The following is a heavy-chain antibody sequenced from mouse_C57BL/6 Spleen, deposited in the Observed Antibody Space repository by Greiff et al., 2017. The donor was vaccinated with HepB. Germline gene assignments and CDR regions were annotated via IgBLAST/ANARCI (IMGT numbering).Heavy chain of an antibody. Sequence: QVQLQQSGAELVRPGASVTLSCKASGYTFTDYEMHWVKQTPVHGLEWIGAIDPETGGTDYNQKFKGKAILTADKSSSTAYMELRSLTSEDSAVYYCTRDGNYGFAYWGQGTLVTVSA. CDR3: TRDGNYGFAY. V-gene: IGHV1-15*01. J-gene: IGHJ3*01. CDR2: IDPETGGT. CDR1: GYTFTDYE. D-gene: IGHD2-1*01.